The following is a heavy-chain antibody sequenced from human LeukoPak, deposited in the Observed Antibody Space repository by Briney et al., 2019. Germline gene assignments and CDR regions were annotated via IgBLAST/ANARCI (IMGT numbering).Heavy chain of an antibody. CDR1: GYTLTDYY. CDR3: ARVRRYYYGMDV. CDR2: MNHNSGDT. Sequence: GASVKVSCKASGYTLTDYYIHWVRQAPGQGLEWMGWMNHNSGDTNSAQSFQGRVTMTRETSISTAYMELSRLRFDDTAVYYCARVRRYYYGMDVWGQGTTVSVSS. V-gene: IGHV1-2*02. J-gene: IGHJ6*02.